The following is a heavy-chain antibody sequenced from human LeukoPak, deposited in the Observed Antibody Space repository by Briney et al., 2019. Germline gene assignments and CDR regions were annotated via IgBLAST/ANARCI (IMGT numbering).Heavy chain of an antibody. V-gene: IGHV4-61*02. CDR2: IYTSGST. Sequence: NPSETLSLTCTVSGGSISSGSYYWSWIRQPAGKGLEWIGRIYTSGSTNYNSSLKSRVTISVDTSKNQFSLKLSSVTAADTAVYYCARGVDTAPTPNWFDPWGQGTLVTVSS. J-gene: IGHJ5*02. CDR1: GGSISSGSYY. D-gene: IGHD5-18*01. CDR3: ARGVDTAPTPNWFDP.